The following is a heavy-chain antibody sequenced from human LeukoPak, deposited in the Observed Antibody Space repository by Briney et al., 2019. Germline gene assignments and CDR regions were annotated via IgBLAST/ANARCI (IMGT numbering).Heavy chain of an antibody. CDR3: ARALRLWGGNSGIAFDI. CDR2: NYNSGST. J-gene: IGHJ3*02. V-gene: IGHV4-59*01. Sequence: SETLSLTCTVSGGSISSYYWSWIRQPPGKGLEWIGYNYNSGSTNYNHSLKSRVTISEDMSNNQFSLKLSSVTAADTAVYYCARALRLWGGNSGIAFDIWGQGTMVTVSS. D-gene: IGHD4-23*01. CDR1: GGSISSYY.